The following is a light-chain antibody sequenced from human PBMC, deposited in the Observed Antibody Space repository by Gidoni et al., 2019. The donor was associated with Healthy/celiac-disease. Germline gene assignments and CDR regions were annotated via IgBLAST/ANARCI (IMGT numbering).Light chain of an antibody. J-gene: IGLJ2*01. Sequence: SYVLTQPPSVSVAPGKTARITCGGNNIGSKSVHWYQQKPGQAPVLVIYYDSDRPSGIPERFSGSNSGNTATLTISRVEAGDEADYYCQVWESSSDLRVVFGGGTKLTVL. V-gene: IGLV3-21*01. CDR1: NIGSKS. CDR2: YDS. CDR3: QVWESSSDLRVV.